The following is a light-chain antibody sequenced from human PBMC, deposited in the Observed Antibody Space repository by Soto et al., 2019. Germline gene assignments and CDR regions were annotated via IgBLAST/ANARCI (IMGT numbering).Light chain of an antibody. V-gene: IGLV2-14*01. J-gene: IGLJ1*01. CDR3: SSYTFTTTLYV. Sequence: QSVLPQPASVSGSPGQSITISCTGTSSDVGGHNYVAWYQQHPGKAPKLMIYEVTNRPSGVSSRFSGSKSGNTASMTISGLQAEDEADYYCSSYTFTTTLYVVGTGTKVTVL. CDR1: SSDVGGHNY. CDR2: EVT.